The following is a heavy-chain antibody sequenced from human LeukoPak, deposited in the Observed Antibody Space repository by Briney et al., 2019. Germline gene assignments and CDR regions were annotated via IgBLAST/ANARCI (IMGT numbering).Heavy chain of an antibody. J-gene: IGHJ6*02. CDR2: IYYSGST. CDR3: ARDGGTNYYSYGMDV. Sequence: SETLSLTCSVSGGSISNYYWSWIRQPPGKGLEWIGYIYYSGSTNYNPSLKSRVTISVDTSKNHFTLKLNSVTAADTAIYYCARDGGTNYYSYGMDVWGQGTTVTVSS. V-gene: IGHV4-59*01. CDR1: GGSISNYY. D-gene: IGHD1-7*01.